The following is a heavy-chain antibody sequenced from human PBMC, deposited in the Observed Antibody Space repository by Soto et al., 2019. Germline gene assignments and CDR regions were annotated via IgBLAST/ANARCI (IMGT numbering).Heavy chain of an antibody. V-gene: IGHV4-31*03. J-gene: IGHJ6*02. Sequence: QVQLQESGPGLVKPSQTLSLTCTVSGGSISSGGYYWSWIRQHPGKGLEWIGYIYYSGSTYYNPALKRRVTIAVDTSNSQFSRKLSSVTAADTAVYYCARVANYDSSGETYYNYGMDVWGQGTTVPVSS. CDR1: GGSISSGGYY. CDR3: ARVANYDSSGETYYNYGMDV. D-gene: IGHD3-22*01. CDR2: IYYSGST.